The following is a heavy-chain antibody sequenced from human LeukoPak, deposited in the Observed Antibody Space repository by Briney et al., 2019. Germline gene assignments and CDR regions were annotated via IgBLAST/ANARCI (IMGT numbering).Heavy chain of an antibody. CDR1: GGTFSSYA. Sequence: GASVKVSCKASGGTFSSYAIRWVRQAPGQGLEWMGRIIPILGIANYAQKFQGRVTITADKSTSTAYMELSSLRSEDTAVYYCARAFTVTQTFDYWGQGTLVTVSS. J-gene: IGHJ4*02. CDR2: IIPILGIA. V-gene: IGHV1-69*04. CDR3: ARAFTVTQTFDY. D-gene: IGHD4-11*01.